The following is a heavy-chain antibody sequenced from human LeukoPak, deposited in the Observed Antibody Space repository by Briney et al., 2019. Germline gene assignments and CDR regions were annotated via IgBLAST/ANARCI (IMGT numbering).Heavy chain of an antibody. CDR3: ARSGSYSSSWIDY. V-gene: IGHV4-59*11. D-gene: IGHD6-13*01. J-gene: IGHJ4*02. Sequence: SETLSLTCTVSGGSISSHYWSWIRQPPGKGLEWIGYIYYSGSTNYNPSLKSRVTMSVDTSKNQFSLKLSSVTAADTAVYYCARSGSYSSSWIDYWGQGTLVTVSS. CDR2: IYYSGST. CDR1: GGSISSHY.